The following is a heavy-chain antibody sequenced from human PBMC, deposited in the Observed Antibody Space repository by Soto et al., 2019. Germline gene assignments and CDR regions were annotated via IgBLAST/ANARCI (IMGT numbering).Heavy chain of an antibody. J-gene: IGHJ6*02. CDR3: ARTGEYRHQAETTEDFGMDV. D-gene: IGHD3-10*01. V-gene: IGHV1-69*01. CDR1: GVTFSNAA. CDR2: IIPIFGGA. Sequence: VQVVQSEAEAKQPGSSVKLSCKVSGVTFSNAAFSWVRQAPGQGLEWMGGIIPIFGGAKYAQKFQARVKITADEMTDMVYKEVTSLRIDDTAVYFCARTGEYRHQAETTEDFGMDVGGQGTTVTVS.